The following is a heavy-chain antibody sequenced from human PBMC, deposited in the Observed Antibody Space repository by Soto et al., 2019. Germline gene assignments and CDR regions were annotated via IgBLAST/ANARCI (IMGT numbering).Heavy chain of an antibody. CDR1: GGSISSYY. Sequence: PSETLSLTCTVSGGSISSYYWSWIRQPPGKGLEWIGHIYYTGSTNYNPSLKSRLTISVDTSKNQFSLKLTSVTAADTAVYYCARGKKYCSGDKCSYFDYWGQGTLVTVSS. D-gene: IGHD2-15*01. J-gene: IGHJ4*02. CDR3: ARGKKYCSGDKCSYFDY. CDR2: IYYTGST. V-gene: IGHV4-59*01.